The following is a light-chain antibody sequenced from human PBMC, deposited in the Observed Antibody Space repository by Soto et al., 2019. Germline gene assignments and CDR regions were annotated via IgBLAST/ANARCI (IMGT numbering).Light chain of an antibody. J-gene: IGLJ2*01. CDR3: WTWDSSLSVVV. Sequence: QSVLTQPPSVSAAPVQKVTISCSGSSSNMGNNYVSWYQHLPGTAPKLLMYDNNKRPSGIPDRFAGSKSGTSATLGITGLQTGDEAGSYCWTWDSSLSVVVFGGGTKLTVL. CDR2: DNN. V-gene: IGLV1-51*01. CDR1: SSNMGNNY.